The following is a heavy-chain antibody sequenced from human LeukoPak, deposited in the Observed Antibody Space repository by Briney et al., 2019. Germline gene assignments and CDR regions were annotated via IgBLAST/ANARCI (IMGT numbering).Heavy chain of an antibody. D-gene: IGHD1-26*01. CDR3: ARDNKWELFALDY. J-gene: IGHJ4*02. CDR2: IIPIFGTP. V-gene: IGHV1-69*13. CDR1: GGTFDNYA. Sequence: ASVKVSCKASGGTFDNYAICWVRQAPGQGLECMGGIIPIFGTPKYAQKFQGRVTITADESTSTAYMELSSLTSEDTAVYYCARDNKWELFALDYWGQGTLVTVSS.